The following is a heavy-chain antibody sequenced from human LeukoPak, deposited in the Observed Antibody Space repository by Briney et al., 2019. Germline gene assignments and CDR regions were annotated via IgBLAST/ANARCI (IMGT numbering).Heavy chain of an antibody. CDR3: ARARYCSGGSCRTGEFDP. J-gene: IGHJ5*02. V-gene: IGHV1-2*02. CDR2: INPNSGGT. CDR1: GYTFTGYY. D-gene: IGHD2-15*01. Sequence: VKVPCNASGYTFTGYYMHWVRHAPGQGREWMGWINPNSGGTNYAQKFQGRVTMTRDTSISTAYKELSRLRSDDTAVYYCARARYCSGGSCRTGEFDPWGQGTLVTVSS.